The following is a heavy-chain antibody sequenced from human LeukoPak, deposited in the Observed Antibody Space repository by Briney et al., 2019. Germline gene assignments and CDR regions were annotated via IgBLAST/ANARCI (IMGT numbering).Heavy chain of an antibody. CDR2: IYYSGST. V-gene: IGHV4-59*01. J-gene: IGHJ5*02. CDR1: GGSISSYY. D-gene: IGHD2-8*02. CDR3: AGGSGASWFDP. Sequence: KPSETLSLTCTVSGGSISSYYWSWIRQPPGKGLEWIGYIYYSGSTNYNPSLKSRVTISVDTSKNQFSLKLSSVTAADTAVYYCAGGSGASWFDPWGQGTLVTVSS.